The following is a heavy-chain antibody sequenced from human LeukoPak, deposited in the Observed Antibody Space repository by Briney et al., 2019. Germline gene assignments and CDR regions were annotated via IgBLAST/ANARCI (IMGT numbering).Heavy chain of an antibody. J-gene: IGHJ4*02. CDR1: GFTFSSYE. CDR3: ARDGSGYYYNVRFFDY. CDR2: ISSSGSTI. V-gene: IGHV3-48*03. D-gene: IGHD3-22*01. Sequence: PGGSLRLSCAASGFTFSSYEMNWVRQAPGKGLEWVSYISSSGSTIYYADSVKGRFTISRDNAKNSLYLQMNSLRAEDTAVYYCARDGSGYYYNVRFFDYWGQGTLVTVSS.